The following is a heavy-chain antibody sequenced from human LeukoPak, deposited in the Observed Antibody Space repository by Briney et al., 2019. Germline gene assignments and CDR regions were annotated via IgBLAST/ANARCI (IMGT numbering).Heavy chain of an antibody. Sequence: MSSETLSLTCTVSGGSISSCCWSWIRKPAAKGLERIGRIYTCGSTNYNPSLKSRVTMSVDTSRNQFSLKLSSVTAADTAVYYCARGTMDVLRYFDWSRDYYYMDVWGKGTTVTISS. D-gene: IGHD3-9*01. CDR2: IYTCGST. V-gene: IGHV4-4*07. CDR3: ARGTMDVLRYFDWSRDYYYMDV. CDR1: GGSISSCC. J-gene: IGHJ6*03.